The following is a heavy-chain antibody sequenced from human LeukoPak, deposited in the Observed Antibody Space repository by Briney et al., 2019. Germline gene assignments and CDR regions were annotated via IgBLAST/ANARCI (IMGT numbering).Heavy chain of an antibody. CDR3: ARGQGDFWSGHFYYYYMDV. CDR2: ISGSSGTI. CDR1: GFSFSDYS. V-gene: IGHV3-48*04. D-gene: IGHD3-3*01. Sequence: GGSLRLSCAGSGFSFSDYSMNWVRQAPGKGLERVSYISGSSGTIYYADSVTGRFTISRDNAKNSLYLQMNSLRAEDTALYYCARGQGDFWSGHFYYYYMDVWGKGTTVTVSS. J-gene: IGHJ6*03.